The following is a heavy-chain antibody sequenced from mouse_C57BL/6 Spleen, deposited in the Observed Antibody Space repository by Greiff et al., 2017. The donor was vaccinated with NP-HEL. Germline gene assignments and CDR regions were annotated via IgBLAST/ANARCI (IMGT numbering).Heavy chain of an antibody. CDR1: GFTFSSYA. CDR2: ISDGGSYT. J-gene: IGHJ2*01. V-gene: IGHV5-4*03. D-gene: IGHD1-1*01. CDR3: ASGGGTTVVADY. Sequence: EVTLVESGGGLVKPGGSLKLSCAASGFTFSSYAMSWVRQTQEKRLEWVATISDGGSYTYYPDNVKGRFTISRDNAKNKLYLQMSHLKSEDTAMYYCASGGGTTVVADYWGQGTTLTVSS.